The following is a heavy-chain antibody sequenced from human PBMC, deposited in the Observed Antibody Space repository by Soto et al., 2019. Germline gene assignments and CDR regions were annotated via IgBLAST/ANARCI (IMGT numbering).Heavy chain of an antibody. D-gene: IGHD3-10*01. Sequence: SETLSLTCSVSGGSISSSDYFWGWIRQPPGKGLECIGSMYYSGSTYYNPSLKSRATISLDTSKNQFSLQLKSVTPEDTAVYYCVRDRYSSSGWFDPWGQGTPVTVSS. CDR3: VRDRYSSSGWFDP. J-gene: IGHJ5*02. CDR1: GGSISSSDYF. V-gene: IGHV4-39*02. CDR2: MYYSGST.